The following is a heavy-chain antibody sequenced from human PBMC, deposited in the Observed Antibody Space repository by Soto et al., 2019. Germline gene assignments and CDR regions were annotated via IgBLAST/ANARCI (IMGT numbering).Heavy chain of an antibody. Sequence: GGSLRLSCAASGFTFSSYAMSWVRQAPGKGLEWVSAISGSGGSTYYADSVKGRFTISRDNSKNTLYLQMNSLRAEDTAVYYCAKSIDYDFWSGYPGTDAFDIWGQGTMVTVSS. J-gene: IGHJ3*02. V-gene: IGHV3-23*01. CDR1: GFTFSSYA. D-gene: IGHD3-3*01. CDR2: ISGSGGST. CDR3: AKSIDYDFWSGYPGTDAFDI.